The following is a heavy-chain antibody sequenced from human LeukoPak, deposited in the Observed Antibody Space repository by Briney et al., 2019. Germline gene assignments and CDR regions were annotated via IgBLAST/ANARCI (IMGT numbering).Heavy chain of an antibody. CDR2: INHSGST. CDR3: ARHKRLRGVGFSAIGGGIAFDI. D-gene: IGHD3-16*01. CDR1: GGSFSGYY. J-gene: IGHJ3*02. V-gene: IGHV4-34*01. Sequence: SETLSLTCAVYGGSFSGYYWSWIRQPPGKGLEWIGEINHSGSTNYNPSLKSRVTISVDTSKNQFSLKLSSVTAADTAVYYCARHKRLRGVGFSAIGGGIAFDIWGQGTMVTVSS.